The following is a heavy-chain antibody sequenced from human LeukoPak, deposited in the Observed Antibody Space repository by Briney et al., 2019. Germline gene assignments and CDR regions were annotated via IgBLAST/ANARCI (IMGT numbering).Heavy chain of an antibody. CDR3: ARWARGYYGSGSYYTNWFDP. CDR1: GGSISSYY. D-gene: IGHD3-10*01. CDR2: IYYSGST. Sequence: KPSETLSLTCAVYGGSISSYYWSWIRQPPGKGLEWIGYIYYSGSTNYNPSLKSRVTISVDTSKNQFSLKLSSVTAADTAVYYCARWARGYYGSGSYYTNWFDPWGQGTLVTVSS. J-gene: IGHJ5*02. V-gene: IGHV4-59*01.